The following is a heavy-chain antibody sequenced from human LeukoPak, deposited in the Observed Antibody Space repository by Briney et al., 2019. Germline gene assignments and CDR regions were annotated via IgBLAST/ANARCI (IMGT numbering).Heavy chain of an antibody. V-gene: IGHV3-21*01. CDR2: ISSSSSYI. J-gene: IGHJ4*02. CDR1: GFTFSSYG. D-gene: IGHD2-21*02. Sequence: GGSLRLSCAASGFTFSSYGMHWVRQAPGKGLEWVSSISSSSSYIYYADSVKGRFTISRDNAKNSLYLQMNSLRAEDTAVYYCARIGPMLAYCGGDCLDFDYWGQGTLVTVSS. CDR3: ARIGPMLAYCGGDCLDFDY.